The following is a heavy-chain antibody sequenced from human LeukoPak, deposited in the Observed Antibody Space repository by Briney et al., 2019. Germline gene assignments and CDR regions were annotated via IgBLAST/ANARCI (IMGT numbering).Heavy chain of an antibody. CDR2: ISSGSGYI. Sequence: PGGSLRLSCAASGFTFSTCNMNWARQSPGKGLDWVSSISSGSGYIYYADSVKGRFTISRDNAKNSLYLQMNSLRAEDTDVYYCARDRSHNDAFDSWGQGTMVAVSS. CDR3: ARDRSHNDAFDS. J-gene: IGHJ3*02. V-gene: IGHV3-21*01. CDR1: GFTFSTCN.